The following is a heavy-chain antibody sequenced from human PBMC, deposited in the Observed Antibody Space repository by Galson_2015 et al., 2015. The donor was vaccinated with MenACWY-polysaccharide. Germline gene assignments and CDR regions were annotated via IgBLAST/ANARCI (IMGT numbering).Heavy chain of an antibody. CDR1: GFTFSSYA. J-gene: IGHJ6*02. CDR3: ARDYCDRISCSGMDD. V-gene: IGHV3-30-3*01. Sequence: SLRLSCAASGFTFSSYAMHWVRQAPGKGLEWVAVISYDGSNKYYADSVKGRFTISRDNSKNTLYLQMNSLRAEDTTVYYCARDYCDRISCSGMDDWGQGTTVTVSS. D-gene: IGHD2/OR15-2a*01. CDR2: ISYDGSNK.